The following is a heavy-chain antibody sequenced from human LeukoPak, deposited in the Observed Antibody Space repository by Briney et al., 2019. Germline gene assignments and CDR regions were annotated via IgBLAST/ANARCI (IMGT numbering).Heavy chain of an antibody. V-gene: IGHV1-18*01. D-gene: IGHD5-18*01. Sequence: ASVKLSCKASGYTFTSYGISWVRQAPGQGLEWMGWISAYNGNTNYAQKLQGRVTMTTDTSTSTAYMELRSMRSEDTAVYYCARDPAWLYRVDKAMIMGANWFEPWGQGTLVTVSS. CDR1: GYTFTSYG. CDR2: ISAYNGNT. CDR3: ARDPAWLYRVDKAMIMGANWFEP. J-gene: IGHJ5*02.